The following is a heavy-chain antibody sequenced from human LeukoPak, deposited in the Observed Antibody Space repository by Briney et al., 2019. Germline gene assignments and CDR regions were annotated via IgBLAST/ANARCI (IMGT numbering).Heavy chain of an antibody. D-gene: IGHD3-22*01. V-gene: IGHV3-73*01. J-gene: IGHJ4*02. CDR3: TRPRYDSSGYYYAPLDY. CDR1: GFTFSGSA. CDR2: IRSKANSYAT. Sequence: GGSLRLSCAASGFTFSGSAMHWVRQASGKGLEWVGRIRSKANSYATAYAASVKGRFTISRDDSKNTAYLQMNSLKTEGTAVYYCTRPRYDSSGYYYAPLDYWAQGTLVTVSS.